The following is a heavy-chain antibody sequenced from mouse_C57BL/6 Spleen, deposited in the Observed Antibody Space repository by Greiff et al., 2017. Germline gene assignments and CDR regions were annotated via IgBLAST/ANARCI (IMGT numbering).Heavy chain of an antibody. CDR2: IRNKANGYTT. CDR3: ARFSQVGRPFDY. J-gene: IGHJ2*01. CDR1: GFTFTDYY. V-gene: IGHV7-3*01. Sequence: EVKVVESGGGLVQPGGSLSLSCAASGFTFTDYYMSWVRQPPGKALEWLGFIRNKANGYTTEYSASVKGRFTISRDNSQSILYLQKNALRAEYSATYYCARFSQVGRPFDYWGQGTTLTVSS. D-gene: IGHD4-1*02.